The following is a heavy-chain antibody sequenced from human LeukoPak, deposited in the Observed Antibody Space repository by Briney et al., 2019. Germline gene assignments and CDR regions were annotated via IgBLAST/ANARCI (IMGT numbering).Heavy chain of an antibody. CDR1: GGSISSYY. CDR3: ARGEVGANGSFDY. Sequence: SETLSLTCTVAGGSISSYYWSWIRQPAGKGLEWIGRIYTSGSTNYNPSLKSRGTISVDTSKNQFSLKMSSVTAAETAVYYCARGEVGANGSFDYWGQGTLVTVSS. J-gene: IGHJ4*02. D-gene: IGHD1-26*01. CDR2: IYTSGST. V-gene: IGHV4-4*07.